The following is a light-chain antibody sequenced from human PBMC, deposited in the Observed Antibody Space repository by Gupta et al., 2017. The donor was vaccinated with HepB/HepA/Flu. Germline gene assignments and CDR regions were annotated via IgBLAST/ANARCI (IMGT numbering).Light chain of an antibody. V-gene: IGKV3-15*01. Sequence: DIVMTQSPATLSVSPGERVTLSCRASQSINNKLAWFQQKPGQAPRLLIYDASTRPTSIPARFSGSGSGTEFTLTISSLQSEDFALYCCLQHNNWPWRSGQGTKVE. CDR1: QSINNK. CDR2: DAS. CDR3: LQHNNWPWR. J-gene: IGKJ1*01.